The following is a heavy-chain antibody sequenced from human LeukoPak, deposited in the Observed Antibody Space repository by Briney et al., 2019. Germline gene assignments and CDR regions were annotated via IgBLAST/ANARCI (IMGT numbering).Heavy chain of an antibody. V-gene: IGHV3-30*04. CDR2: ISYDGSNK. Sequence: GGSLRLSCAASGFTFSSYAMHWVRQAPGKGLKWVAVISYDGSNKYYADSVKGRFTISRDNSKNTLYLQMNSLRAEDAAVYYCARNRAEYYYDSNDAFDIWGQGTMVTVSS. CDR3: ARNRAEYYYDSNDAFDI. J-gene: IGHJ3*02. D-gene: IGHD3-22*01. CDR1: GFTFSSYA.